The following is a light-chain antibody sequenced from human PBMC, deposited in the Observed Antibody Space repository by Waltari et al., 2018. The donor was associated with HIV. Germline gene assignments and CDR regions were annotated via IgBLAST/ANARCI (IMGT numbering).Light chain of an antibody. CDR1: QSVSRN. CDR2: GAS. V-gene: IGKV3-15*01. Sequence: EIVMTQSPSILSVSPGERATLSCRASQSVSRNLAWYQQRPGQAPRLLIYGASVRATEILARFSGSGSGTEFTLTISSLQSEDFAFYSCQQYNHWPLAFGQGTKVE. CDR3: QQYNHWPLA. J-gene: IGKJ1*01.